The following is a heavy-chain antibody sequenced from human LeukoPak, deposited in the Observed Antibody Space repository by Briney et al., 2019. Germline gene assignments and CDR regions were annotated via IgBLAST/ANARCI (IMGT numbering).Heavy chain of an antibody. D-gene: IGHD1-26*01. CDR1: GYTFTGYY. V-gene: IGHV1-2*02. Sequence: VASVKVSCKASGYTFTGYYMHWVRQAPGQGLEWMGWINPNSGGTNYAQKFQGRVTMTRDTSISTAYMELSRLRSDDTAVYYYARDGIVGATDAFDIWGQGTMVTVSS. CDR3: ARDGIVGATDAFDI. J-gene: IGHJ3*02. CDR2: INPNSGGT.